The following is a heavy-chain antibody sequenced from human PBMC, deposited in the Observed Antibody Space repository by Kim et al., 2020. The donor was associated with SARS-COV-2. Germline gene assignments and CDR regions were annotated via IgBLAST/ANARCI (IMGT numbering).Heavy chain of an antibody. CDR1: GGSISSGGYY. CDR2: IYYSGST. D-gene: IGHD3-10*01. Sequence: SETLSLTCTVSGGSISSGGYYWSWIRQHPGKGQEWIGYIYYSGSTYYNPSLKSRVTISVDTSKNQFSLKLSSVTAADTAVYYCARDYGSGSFDYWGQGTLVTVSS. CDR3: ARDYGSGSFDY. J-gene: IGHJ4*02. V-gene: IGHV4-31*03.